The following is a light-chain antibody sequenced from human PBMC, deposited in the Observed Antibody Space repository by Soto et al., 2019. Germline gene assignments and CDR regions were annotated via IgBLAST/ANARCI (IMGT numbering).Light chain of an antibody. CDR3: QKYNRALFT. CDR2: AAS. J-gene: IGKJ3*01. CDR1: QGISNY. V-gene: IGKV1-27*01. Sequence: DIQMNQYPSSLSASVGDRVNITCRASQGISNYLAWYQQKTGKVSKLLIYAASTLQAGVPSRFSGSGSGTDFTLTISSLQPEDVATYYCQKYNRALFTFGPGTKVDIK.